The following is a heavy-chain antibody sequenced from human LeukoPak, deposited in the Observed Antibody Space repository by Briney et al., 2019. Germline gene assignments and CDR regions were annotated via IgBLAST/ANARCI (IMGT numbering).Heavy chain of an antibody. Sequence: PSETLSLTCTVSGGSISSSSYYGRWIRQPPGEGLVWIGCIYYSESTYYNPSLKSRVTISVDPSKNQFSLKLSSVTAADTAVYYCARGGPEVLLWFGELLGGIFFDYWGQGTLVTVSS. CDR1: GGSISSSSYY. CDR3: ARGGPEVLLWFGELLGGIFFDY. J-gene: IGHJ4*02. V-gene: IGHV4-39*01. CDR2: IYYSEST. D-gene: IGHD3-10*01.